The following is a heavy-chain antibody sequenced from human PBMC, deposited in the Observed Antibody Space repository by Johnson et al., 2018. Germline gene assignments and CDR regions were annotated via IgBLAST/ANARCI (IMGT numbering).Heavy chain of an antibody. Sequence: VQLVQSGGGVVQHGRSLRLSCAASGFTFSSYAMHWVHQIPGEGPKWVAGLTYVGNNTLYGESVNGRFTISRDNSKNILYLYMNSLRVDDTDVYYCATHNYDTSGYSGAFDLWGQGTMVTVSP. CDR3: ATHNYDTSGYSGAFDL. J-gene: IGHJ3*01. V-gene: IGHV3-30-3*01. D-gene: IGHD3-22*01. CDR1: GFTFSSYA. CDR2: LTYVGNNT.